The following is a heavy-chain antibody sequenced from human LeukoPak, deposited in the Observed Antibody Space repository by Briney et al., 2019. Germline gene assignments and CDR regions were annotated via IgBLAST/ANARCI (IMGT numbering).Heavy chain of an antibody. CDR3: ARVEQPTPGGYYYYYMDV. Sequence: PAEPLSLTCTVSGGSISSYYWSWIRQPPGKGLEWLGYIYYSGSTNYNPSLKSRVTISVDTSKNQFSLKLSSVTAADTAVYYCARVEQPTPGGYYYYYMDVWGKGTTVTVSS. CDR2: IYYSGST. D-gene: IGHD6-13*01. CDR1: GGSISSYY. V-gene: IGHV4-59*01. J-gene: IGHJ6*03.